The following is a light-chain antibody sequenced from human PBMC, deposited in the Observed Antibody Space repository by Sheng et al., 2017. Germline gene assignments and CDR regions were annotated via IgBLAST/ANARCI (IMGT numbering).Light chain of an antibody. Sequence: DIQMTQSPSSLSASVGDRVTITCRASQTISSYLNWYQQKLGKAPKVLIYAASNLQSGVPSRFSGSGSGTDFTLTISSLQPEDFGNYYCQQSHTTPYTFGRGTKLEIK. J-gene: IGKJ2*01. CDR2: AAS. CDR1: QTISSY. CDR3: QQSHTTPYT. V-gene: IGKV1-39*01.